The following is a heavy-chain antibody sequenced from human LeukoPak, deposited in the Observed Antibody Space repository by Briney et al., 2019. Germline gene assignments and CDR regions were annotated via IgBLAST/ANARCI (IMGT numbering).Heavy chain of an antibody. CDR3: ARATRWQIFDY. J-gene: IGHJ4*02. CDR1: GYTFTSYG. Sequence: ASVKVSCKASGYTFTSYGISWVRQAPGQGLEWMGWINAGNGNTKYSQKFQGRVTITRDTSASTAYMELSSLRSEDTAVYYCARATRWQIFDYWGQGTLVTVSS. CDR2: INAGNGNT. V-gene: IGHV1-3*01. D-gene: IGHD4-23*01.